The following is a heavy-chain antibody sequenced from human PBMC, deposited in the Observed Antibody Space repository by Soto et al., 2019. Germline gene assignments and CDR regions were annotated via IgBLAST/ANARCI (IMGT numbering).Heavy chain of an antibody. Sequence: GASVKVSCKASGYTFTSYGISWVRQAPGQGLEWMGWISAYNGNTNYAQKLQGRVTMTTDTSTSTAYMELRSLRSDDTAVYYCARDPSIAEAGWENNCFDPWGQGTLVTVSS. CDR2: ISAYNGNT. D-gene: IGHD6-13*01. CDR1: GYTFTSYG. J-gene: IGHJ5*02. CDR3: ARDPSIAEAGWENNCFDP. V-gene: IGHV1-18*04.